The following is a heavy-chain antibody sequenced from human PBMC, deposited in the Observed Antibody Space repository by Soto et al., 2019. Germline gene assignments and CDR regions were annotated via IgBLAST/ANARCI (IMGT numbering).Heavy chain of an antibody. J-gene: IGHJ4*02. Sequence: GASIKASFQASRVTINSYSIQLVRQAPGQRLEWMGWINAGNGNTKYSQKFQGRVTITRDTSASTAYMELSGLRSEDTAVYYCARGPDYAGYFDYWGRGTLVTVS. CDR2: INAGNGNT. V-gene: IGHV1-3*01. D-gene: IGHD4-17*01. CDR1: RVTINSYS. CDR3: ARGPDYAGYFDY.